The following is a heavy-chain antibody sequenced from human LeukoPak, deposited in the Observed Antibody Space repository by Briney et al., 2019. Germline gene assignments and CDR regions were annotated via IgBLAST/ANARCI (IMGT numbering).Heavy chain of an antibody. D-gene: IGHD6-13*01. V-gene: IGHV1-46*04. CDR2: INPSGGST. CDR1: GYTFTSYY. J-gene: IGHJ5*02. Sequence: GASGKVSCKASGYTFTSYYMHWVRQAPGQGLEWMGIINPSGGSTSYAQRLQGRVTMPRDMSTSTVYMELSRPSSEATAVYYCAMTAAAGTGGFDPWGQGTLVTVSS. CDR3: AMTAAAGTGGFDP.